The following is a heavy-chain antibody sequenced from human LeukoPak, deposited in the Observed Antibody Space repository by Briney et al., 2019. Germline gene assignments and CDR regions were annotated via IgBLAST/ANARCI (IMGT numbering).Heavy chain of an antibody. Sequence: KASETLSLTCTVSGGSISSGTYYWSWIRQPAGKGLEWIGRIYTRGSTNYNPSLKSRVTISVDTSKNQFSLKLSSVTAADTAVYYCARGVVAAAGRTFDFWGQGTLVTVSS. V-gene: IGHV4-61*02. CDR2: IYTRGST. CDR3: ARGVVAAAGRTFDF. D-gene: IGHD6-13*01. J-gene: IGHJ4*02. CDR1: GGSISSGTYY.